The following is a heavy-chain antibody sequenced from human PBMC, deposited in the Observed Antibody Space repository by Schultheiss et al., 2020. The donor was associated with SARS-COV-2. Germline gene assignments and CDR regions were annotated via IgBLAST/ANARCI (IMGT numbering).Heavy chain of an antibody. V-gene: IGHV3-21*01. CDR2: ISSSSSYI. CDR1: GFTFSSYS. CDR3: ARDRLNYNFWSGYYGAYMDV. Sequence: GGSLRLSCAASGFTFSSYSMNWVRQAPGKGLEWVSSISSSSSYIYYTDSVKGRFTISRDNAKNSLYLQMNSLRAEDTAVYYCARDRLNYNFWSGYYGAYMDVWGKGTTVTVSS. D-gene: IGHD3-3*01. J-gene: IGHJ6*03.